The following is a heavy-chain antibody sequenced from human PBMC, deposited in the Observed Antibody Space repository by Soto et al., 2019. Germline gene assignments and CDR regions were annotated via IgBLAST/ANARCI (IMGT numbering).Heavy chain of an antibody. D-gene: IGHD3-3*01. CDR2: ISVSGGST. Sequence: EVQLLESGGGLVQPGGSLRLSCAASRFTFSSYAMCWVRQAPGKGLEWVSSISVSGGSTYYADSVKGRFTISRDNSKNTLYLQMNSLRAEDTAVYYCARVRNPEWLLYSYGMDVWGQGTTVTVSS. V-gene: IGHV3-23*01. CDR3: ARVRNPEWLLYSYGMDV. J-gene: IGHJ6*02. CDR1: RFTFSSYA.